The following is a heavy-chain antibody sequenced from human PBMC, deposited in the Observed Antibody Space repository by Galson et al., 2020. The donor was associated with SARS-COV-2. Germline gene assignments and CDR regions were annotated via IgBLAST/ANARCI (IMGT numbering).Heavy chain of an antibody. D-gene: IGHD2-15*01. J-gene: IGHJ6*02. V-gene: IGHV3-30*04. Sequence: GGSLSLSCADSGFSFSTSAMHWVRQAPGKGLEWVAAMSFDGSNKYHADSVKGRFTISRDNSKNTLYLQMNSLRPEDTAVYYCARDFAGYCSGGTCYYYYGMDVWGQGTTVTVSS. CDR1: GFSFSTSA. CDR3: ARDFAGYCSGGTCYYYYGMDV. CDR2: MSFDGSNK.